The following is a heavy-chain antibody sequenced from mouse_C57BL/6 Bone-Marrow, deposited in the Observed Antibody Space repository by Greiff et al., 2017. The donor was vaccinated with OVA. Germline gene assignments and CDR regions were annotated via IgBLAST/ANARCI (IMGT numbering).Heavy chain of an antibody. D-gene: IGHD1-1*01. CDR1: GFTFSNYW. V-gene: IGHV6-3*01. CDR2: IRLKSDNYAT. CDR3: PLTTVVAKGDFFAY. Sequence: EVKLVESGGGLVQPGGSMKLSCVASGFTFSNYWMNWVRQSPEKGLEWVAQIRLKSDNYATHYAESVKGRFTISRDDSKSSVYLQMNNLRAEDTGIYYGPLTTVVAKGDFFAYWGQGTLVTVSA. J-gene: IGHJ3*01.